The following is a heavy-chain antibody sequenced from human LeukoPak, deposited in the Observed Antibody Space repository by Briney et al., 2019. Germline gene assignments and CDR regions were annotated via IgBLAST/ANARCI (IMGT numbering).Heavy chain of an antibody. CDR1: GGSISNTSYY. Sequence: SETLSLTCTVSGGSISNTSYYWGWIRQPPGKGLEWIGAIYYSGSTCFNPSLKSRVTMSVDTSENQFFLKLSSVTPADTAVYYCASQYYDILTGYPYYFDYWGQGTLVTVSS. J-gene: IGHJ4*02. D-gene: IGHD3-9*01. V-gene: IGHV4-39*01. CDR3: ASQYYDILTGYPYYFDY. CDR2: IYYSGST.